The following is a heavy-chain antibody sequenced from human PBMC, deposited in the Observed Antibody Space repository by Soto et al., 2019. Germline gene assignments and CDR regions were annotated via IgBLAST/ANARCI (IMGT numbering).Heavy chain of an antibody. CDR2: MDPGDSHA. V-gene: IGHV5-51*01. D-gene: IGHD3-10*01. CDR3: ARLGDFVSGTYYSDY. J-gene: IGHJ4*02. CDR1: GCNLISYR. Sequence: XESLKISCKASGCNLISYRKAWVRQMPGKGLEWMGIMDPGDSHATYSPSFEGQVTISVDKSITTAYLQWIILKASDPPQYYCARLGDFVSGTYYSDYWGQGPQVTVSS.